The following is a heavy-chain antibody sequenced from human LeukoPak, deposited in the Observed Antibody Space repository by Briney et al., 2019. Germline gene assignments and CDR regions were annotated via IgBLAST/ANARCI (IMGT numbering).Heavy chain of an antibody. CDR3: AKGNVIVVVDYI. J-gene: IGHJ4*02. V-gene: IGHV3-74*01. Sequence: HPGGSLRLSCVASGFSFSSSWMHWVRQAPGKGLVWVSRIKSDGSSTSYADSVKGRFTISRDNAKNRLYLEMNSLRAEDTAIYYCAKGNVIVVVDYIGGQGTLVTVSS. CDR2: IKSDGSST. CDR1: GFSFSSSW. D-gene: IGHD3-22*01.